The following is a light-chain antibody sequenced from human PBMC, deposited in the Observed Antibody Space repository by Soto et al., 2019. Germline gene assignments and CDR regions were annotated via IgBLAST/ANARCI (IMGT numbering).Light chain of an antibody. J-gene: IGKJ1*01. CDR3: QQYNNWRGT. V-gene: IGKV3-15*01. Sequence: EIVMTQSPATLSVSPGERATLSCRASQSVSSNLAWYQQKPGQAPSLLIYGASTRATGIPARFSGSRSGTEFPLTISSLQSEDFAVYYCQQYNNWRGTFGQGTKVQIK. CDR2: GAS. CDR1: QSVSSN.